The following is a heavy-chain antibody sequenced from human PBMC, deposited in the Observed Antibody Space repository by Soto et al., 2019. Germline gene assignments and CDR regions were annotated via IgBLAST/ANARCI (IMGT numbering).Heavy chain of an antibody. V-gene: IGHV4-34*01. J-gene: IGHJ4*02. CDR3: AREIAAAGTKLEGRYFDY. D-gene: IGHD6-13*01. CDR2: INHSGST. Sequence: QVQLQQWGAGLLKPSETLSLTCAVYGGSFSGYYWSWIRQPPGKGLEWIGEINHSGSTNYNPSLKSRVTISVDTSKNQFSLKLSSVTAADTAVYYCAREIAAAGTKLEGRYFDYWGQGTLVTVSS. CDR1: GGSFSGYY.